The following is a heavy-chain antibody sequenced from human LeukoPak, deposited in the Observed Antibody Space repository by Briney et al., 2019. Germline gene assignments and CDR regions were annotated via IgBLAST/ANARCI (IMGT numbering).Heavy chain of an antibody. J-gene: IGHJ4*02. CDR3: ARDSGPWYFGAPDY. CDR2: ISYDGSNK. D-gene: IGHD2-15*01. Sequence: GRSLRLSCAASGFTFSSYAMHWVRQAPGKGLEWVAVISYDGSNKYYADSVKGRFTISRDNSKNTLYLRMNSLRAEDTAVYYCARDSGPWYFGAPDYWGQGTLVTVSS. CDR1: GFTFSSYA. V-gene: IGHV3-30*04.